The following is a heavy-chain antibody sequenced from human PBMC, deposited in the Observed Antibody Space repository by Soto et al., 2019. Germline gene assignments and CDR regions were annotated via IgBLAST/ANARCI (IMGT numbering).Heavy chain of an antibody. Sequence: EVQLVESGGGLVKPGGPLRLSCAASGFTFSSYSMNWVRQAPGKGLEWVSSISSSSSYIYYADSVKGRFTISRDNAKNSLYLQMNSLRAEDTAVYYCARDQVAVAGTIDYWGQGTLVTVSS. CDR1: GFTFSSYS. D-gene: IGHD6-19*01. CDR2: ISSSSSYI. V-gene: IGHV3-21*01. CDR3: ARDQVAVAGTIDY. J-gene: IGHJ4*02.